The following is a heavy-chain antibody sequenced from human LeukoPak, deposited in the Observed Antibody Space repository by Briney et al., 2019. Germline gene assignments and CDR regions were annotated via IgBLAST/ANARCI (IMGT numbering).Heavy chain of an antibody. D-gene: IGHD3-16*02. J-gene: IGHJ4*02. CDR2: IKSKTDGGTT. Sequence: GGSLRLSCAASGFTFSNAWMGWVRQAPGKGLEWVSRIKSKTDGGTTDYAAPVKGRFTISRDDSKNTLYLQMNSLKTEDTAVYYCTTGMITFGGVIVSIWGQGTLVTVSS. CDR3: TTGMITFGGVIVSI. CDR1: GFTFSNAW. V-gene: IGHV3-15*01.